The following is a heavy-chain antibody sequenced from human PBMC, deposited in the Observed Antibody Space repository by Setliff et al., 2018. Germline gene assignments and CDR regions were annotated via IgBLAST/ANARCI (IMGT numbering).Heavy chain of an antibody. Sequence: GASVKVSCKASGYTFMSYDINWVRQATGQGLEWVGWMDPNSGNTAYGRKLQDRVTITRNTSISTAYMELSSLRSEDTAVYYCARGRASGGYFEVWYSDLWGRGTLVTVSS. CDR3: ARGRASGGYFEVWYSDL. D-gene: IGHD3-22*01. J-gene: IGHJ2*01. V-gene: IGHV1-8*03. CDR1: GYTFMSYD. CDR2: MDPNSGNT.